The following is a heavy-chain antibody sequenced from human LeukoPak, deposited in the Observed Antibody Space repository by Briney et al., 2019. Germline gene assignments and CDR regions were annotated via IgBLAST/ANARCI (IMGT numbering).Heavy chain of an antibody. J-gene: IGHJ4*02. Sequence: GGSLRLSCAASGFTFSSYAKHWVRQAPGKGLEWVAVISYDGSNKYYADSVKGRFTISRDNSKNTLYLQMNSLRAEDTAVYYCARVRWELLLIDYWGQGTLVTVSS. CDR2: ISYDGSNK. CDR3: ARVRWELLLIDY. V-gene: IGHV3-30-3*01. CDR1: GFTFSSYA. D-gene: IGHD2-15*01.